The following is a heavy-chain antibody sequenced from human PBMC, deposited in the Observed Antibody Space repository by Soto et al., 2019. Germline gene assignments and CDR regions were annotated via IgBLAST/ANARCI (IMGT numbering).Heavy chain of an antibody. Sequence: GGSLRLSCAASGFTFSSYAMSWVRQAPGKGLEWVSAISGSGGSTYYADSVKGRFTISRDNSKNTLYLQMNSLRAEDTAVYYFAKHSLPRYRSSSIRDPWGQGTLVTVSS. J-gene: IGHJ5*02. CDR1: GFTFSSYA. CDR2: ISGSGGST. V-gene: IGHV3-23*01. CDR3: AKHSLPRYRSSSIRDP. D-gene: IGHD6-13*01.